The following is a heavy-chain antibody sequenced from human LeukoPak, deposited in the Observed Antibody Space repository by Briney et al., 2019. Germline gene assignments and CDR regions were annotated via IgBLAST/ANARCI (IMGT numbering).Heavy chain of an antibody. Sequence: ASVTVSRKASGYTCTSYGISWVRQAPGQGLEWMGCISAYNGNTNYAQKLQGRVTMTTDTSTSTAYMELRSLRSDDAAVYYCARAGSLWYSSSSPDYWGQGTLVTVSS. CDR1: GYTCTSYG. V-gene: IGHV1-18*01. CDR2: ISAYNGNT. CDR3: ARAGSLWYSSSSPDY. D-gene: IGHD6-6*01. J-gene: IGHJ4*02.